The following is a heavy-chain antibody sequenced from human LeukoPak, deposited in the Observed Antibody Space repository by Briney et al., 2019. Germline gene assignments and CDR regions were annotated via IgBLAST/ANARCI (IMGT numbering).Heavy chain of an antibody. CDR1: GYTFTGYY. J-gene: IGHJ4*02. CDR2: IIPIFGTA. Sequence: SVKVSCKASGYTFTGYYMHWVRQAPGQGLEWMGRIIPIFGTANYAQKFQGRVTITTDESTSTAYMELSSLRSEDTAVYYCAREGLVVVHLDYWGQGTLVTVSS. CDR3: AREGLVVVHLDY. V-gene: IGHV1-69*05. D-gene: IGHD3-22*01.